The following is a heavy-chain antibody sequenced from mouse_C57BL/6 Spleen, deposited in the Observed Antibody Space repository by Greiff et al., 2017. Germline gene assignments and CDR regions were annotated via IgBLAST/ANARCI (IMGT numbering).Heavy chain of an antibody. CDR1: GYTFTSYW. J-gene: IGHJ3*01. CDR2: INPSSGYT. CDR3: ARSHYDYGEGAGFAY. V-gene: IGHV1-7*01. D-gene: IGHD2-4*01. Sequence: QVQLKQSGAELAKPGASVKLSCKASGYTFTSYWMHWVKQRPGQGLEWIGYINPSSGYTKYNQKFKDKATLTADKSSSTAYMQLSSLTYEDSAVYDYARSHYDYGEGAGFAYWGQGTLVTVSA.